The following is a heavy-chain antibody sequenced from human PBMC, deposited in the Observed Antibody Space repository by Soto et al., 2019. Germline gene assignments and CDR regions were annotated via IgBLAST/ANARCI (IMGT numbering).Heavy chain of an antibody. CDR1: GASVSTGY. D-gene: IGHD1-26*01. J-gene: IGHJ5*02. Sequence: SETLSLTCTVSGASVSTGYWSWIRQPPGKGLEWIGFMYFGGSFNYNPSLTGRVTISVETSKNQFSMKVTSVTAADTAVYYCARSYYDRTGFAIDPWGQGALVTVSS. CDR2: MYFGGSF. V-gene: IGHV4-59*02. CDR3: ARSYYDRTGFAIDP.